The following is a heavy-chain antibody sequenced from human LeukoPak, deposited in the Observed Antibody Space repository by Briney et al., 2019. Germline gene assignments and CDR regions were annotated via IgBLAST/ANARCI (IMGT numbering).Heavy chain of an antibody. CDR3: ARALFVTMDWFDP. J-gene: IGHJ5*02. V-gene: IGHV4-34*01. Sequence: SETLSLTCAVYDGSFSGYYWSWIRQPPGKGLEWIGEINHSGSTNYNPSLKSRVTISVDTSKNQFSLKLSSVTAADTAVYYCARALFVTMDWFDPWGQGTLVTVSS. CDR2: INHSGST. CDR1: DGSFSGYY. D-gene: IGHD3-10*01.